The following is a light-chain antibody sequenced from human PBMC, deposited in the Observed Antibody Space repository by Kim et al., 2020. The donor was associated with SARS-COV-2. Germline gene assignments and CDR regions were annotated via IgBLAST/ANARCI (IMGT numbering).Light chain of an antibody. CDR1: QSISSDY. J-gene: IGKJ4*01. CDR3: QQFGSS. V-gene: IGKV3-20*01. Sequence: EIVLTQSPGTLSLSPGERATLSCRASQSISSDYLAWYQQKPGQAPSLLIYGASSRATGIPDRFSGSGSGTDFTLTISRLEPEDFAVYYCQQFGSSFGGGTKLEI. CDR2: GAS.